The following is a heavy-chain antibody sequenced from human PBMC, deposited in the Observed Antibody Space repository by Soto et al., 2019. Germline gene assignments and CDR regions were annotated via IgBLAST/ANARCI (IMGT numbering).Heavy chain of an antibody. CDR2: ISGSGGST. D-gene: IGHD6-6*01. Sequence: EVQLLESGGGLVQPGGSLRLSCAASGFTFSSYAMSWVRQAPGKGLEWVSAISGSGGSTYYADSVKGRFTISRDNSKNTLYLQMNSLRAEDTAVYYCARDLGRPGYFDYWGQGTLVTVSS. CDR1: GFTFSSYA. CDR3: ARDLGRPGYFDY. J-gene: IGHJ4*02. V-gene: IGHV3-23*01.